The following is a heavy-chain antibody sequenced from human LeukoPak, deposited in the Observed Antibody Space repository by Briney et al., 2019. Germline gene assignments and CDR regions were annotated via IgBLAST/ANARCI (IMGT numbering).Heavy chain of an antibody. CDR3: AKTTTGYSSGRVPGGPVDY. J-gene: IGHJ4*02. V-gene: IGHV3-23*01. CDR1: GFTFSSYA. Sequence: GGSLRLSCAASGFTFSSYAMYWVRQAPGKGLEWVSGIFGSGGSTHYADSVKGRFTISRDNSKNTVYLQMNSLRAEDTAVYYCAKTTTGYSSGRVPGGPVDYWGQGTLVTVSS. D-gene: IGHD6-19*01. CDR2: IFGSGGST.